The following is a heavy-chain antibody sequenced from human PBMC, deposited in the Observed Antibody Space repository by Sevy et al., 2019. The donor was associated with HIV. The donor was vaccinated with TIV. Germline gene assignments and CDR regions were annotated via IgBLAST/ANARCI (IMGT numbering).Heavy chain of an antibody. D-gene: IGHD4-17*01. CDR3: ARDVSSPYGDYEGYDFDY. CDR2: IKQDGSEK. V-gene: IGHV3-7*01. CDR1: GFIFNDYW. J-gene: IGHJ4*02. Sequence: GGSLRLSCAASGFIFNDYWMSWVRQAPGKGLEWVANIKQDGSEKYYVDSVKGRFTISRDNAKNSLYLQMNSLRAEDTAVYYCARDVSSPYGDYEGYDFDYWGQGNLVTVSS.